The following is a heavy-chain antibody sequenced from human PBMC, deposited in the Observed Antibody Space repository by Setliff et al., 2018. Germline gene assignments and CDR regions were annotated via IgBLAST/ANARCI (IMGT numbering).Heavy chain of an antibody. CDR2: INPNSGGT. Sequence: RASVKVSCKASGYTFTGYYMHWVRQAPGQGLEWMGWINPNSGGTNYAQKFQGWITMTRDTSISTAYMELSRLRSDDTAVYYCARSNYDILTRNWFDPWGQGTLVTSPQ. J-gene: IGHJ5*02. V-gene: IGHV1-2*04. D-gene: IGHD3-9*01. CDR1: GYTFTGYY. CDR3: ARSNYDILTRNWFDP.